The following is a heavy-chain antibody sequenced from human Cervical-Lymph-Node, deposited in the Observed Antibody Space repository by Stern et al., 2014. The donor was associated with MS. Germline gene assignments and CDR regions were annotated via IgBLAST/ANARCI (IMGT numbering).Heavy chain of an antibody. V-gene: IGHV3-72*01. CDR1: GFTFSDHY. Sequence: EVHLVDSGGGLVQPGGSLRLSCTASGFTFSDHYIDWVRQAPGKGLQWVGRSSNKADSYTTEYATSVKGRFTISVDDARNSVYLQMNSLKIDDTAVYYCARLPLNWGQGTLVTVSS. CDR2: SSNKADSYTT. CDR3: ARLPLN. J-gene: IGHJ4*02.